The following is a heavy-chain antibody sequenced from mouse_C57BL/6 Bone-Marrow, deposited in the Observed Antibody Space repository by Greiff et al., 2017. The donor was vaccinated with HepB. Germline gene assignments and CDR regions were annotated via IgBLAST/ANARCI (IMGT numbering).Heavy chain of an antibody. V-gene: IGHV5-6*01. J-gene: IGHJ2*01. CDR1: GFTFSSYG. Sequence: EVQLVESGGDLVRPGGSLKLSCAASGFTFSSYGMSWVRQTPDKRLEWVATISSGGSYTYYPDSVKGRFTISRDNAKNTLYLQMSSLKSEDTAMYYCARDSLYYFDYWGQGTTLTVSS. CDR3: ARDSLYYFDY. CDR2: ISSGGSYT.